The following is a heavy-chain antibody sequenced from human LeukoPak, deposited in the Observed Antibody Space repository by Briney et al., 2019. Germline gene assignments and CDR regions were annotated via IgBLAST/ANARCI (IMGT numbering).Heavy chain of an antibody. D-gene: IGHD3-10*01. Sequence: GGPLRLSCAASGFTFTNYAMSWVRQAPGKGLEWVSAISARGDNTYYADSVKGRFSISRDNSQNTQYLQMNSLRAEDTAIYYCAKAYHYGAGSSFDYWGQGIPVTVSS. J-gene: IGHJ4*02. V-gene: IGHV3-23*01. CDR1: GFTFTNYA. CDR2: ISARGDNT. CDR3: AKAYHYGAGSSFDY.